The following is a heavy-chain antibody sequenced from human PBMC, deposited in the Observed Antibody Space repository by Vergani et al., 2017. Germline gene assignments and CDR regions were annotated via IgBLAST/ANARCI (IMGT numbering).Heavy chain of an antibody. V-gene: IGHV4-39*01. Sequence: QLQLQESGPGLVKPSETLSLTCTVSGGSISSSSYYWGWIRQPPGKGLEWIGCIYYSGSTYYNPSLKSRVTISVDTSKNQFSLKLSSVTAADTSVYYCAGIYCSGGSCYSGGVDYWGQGTLVTVSS. CDR3: AGIYCSGGSCYSGGVDY. D-gene: IGHD2-15*01. J-gene: IGHJ4*02. CDR1: GGSISSSSYY. CDR2: IYYSGST.